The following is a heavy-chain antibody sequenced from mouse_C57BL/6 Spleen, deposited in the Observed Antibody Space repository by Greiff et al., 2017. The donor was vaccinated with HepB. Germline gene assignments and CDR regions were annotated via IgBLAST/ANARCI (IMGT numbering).Heavy chain of an antibody. CDR3: ARWDSNYVTWFAY. Sequence: VKLQESGPELVKPGASVKISCKASGYAFSSSWMNWVKQRPGKGLEWIGRIYPGDGDTNYNGKFKGKATLTADKSSSTAYMQLSSLTSEDSAVYFCARWDSNYVTWFAYWGQGTLVTVSA. D-gene: IGHD2-5*01. J-gene: IGHJ3*01. CDR2: IYPGDGDT. V-gene: IGHV1-82*01. CDR1: GYAFSSSW.